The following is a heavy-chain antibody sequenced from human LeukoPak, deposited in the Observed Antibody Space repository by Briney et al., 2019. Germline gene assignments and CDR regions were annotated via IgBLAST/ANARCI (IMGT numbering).Heavy chain of an antibody. J-gene: IGHJ6*02. CDR3: ASSSAWFLNYAMDV. CDR1: GFTAGNKY. V-gene: IGHV3-53*05. CDR2: IYSGGKT. D-gene: IGHD6-19*01. Sequence: GGSLRLSCAVSGFTAGNKYMSWVRQAPGKGLEWVSVIYSGGKTYYADSVKGRFTISKDNFKNRLYLEMNSLRPEDTAIYYCASSSAWFLNYAMDVWGHGATVTVSS.